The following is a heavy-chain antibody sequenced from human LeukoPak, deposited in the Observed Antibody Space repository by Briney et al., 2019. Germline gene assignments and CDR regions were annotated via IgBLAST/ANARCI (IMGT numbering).Heavy chain of an antibody. J-gene: IGHJ5*02. D-gene: IGHD3-10*01. CDR2: TYYRSKWYK. CDR1: GDSVSRNSVA. CDR3: ARVEYFGSGSYRFDP. V-gene: IGHV6-1*01. Sequence: SQTLSLTCAISGDSVSRNSVAWNWIRQSPSRGLEWLGRTYYRSKWYKEYAASVRSRITISPDTSKNQFSLQLNSETPEDTAVYYCARVEYFGSGSYRFDPWGQGTLVTVSS.